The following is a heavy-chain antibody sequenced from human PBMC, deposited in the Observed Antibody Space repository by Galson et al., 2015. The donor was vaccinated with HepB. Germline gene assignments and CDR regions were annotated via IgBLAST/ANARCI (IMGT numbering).Heavy chain of an antibody. D-gene: IGHD6-6*01. Sequence: SLRLSCAASGFTFSSYWMSWVRQAPGKGLEWVANIKQDGREKYYVDSVKGRFTISRDNAKNSLYLQMNSLRAEDTAVYYCAIDLLYSSSPLERGFWDYWGQGTLVTVSS. V-gene: IGHV3-7*03. CDR3: AIDLLYSSSPLERGFWDY. CDR1: GFTFSSYW. J-gene: IGHJ4*02. CDR2: IKQDGREK.